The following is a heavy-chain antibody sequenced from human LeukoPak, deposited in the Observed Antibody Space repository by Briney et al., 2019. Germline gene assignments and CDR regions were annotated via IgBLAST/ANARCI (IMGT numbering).Heavy chain of an antibody. CDR3: ARVDLGYCSSTSCYPFFDY. CDR2: IYTSGST. Sequence: SQTLSLTCTVSGGSISSGSYYWSWIRQPAGKGLEWIGRIYTSGSTNYNPSLKSRVTISVDTSKNQFSLKLSSVTAADTAVYYCARVDLGYCSSTSCYPFFDYWGQGTLVTVSS. V-gene: IGHV4-61*02. J-gene: IGHJ4*02. D-gene: IGHD2-2*01. CDR1: GGSISSGSYY.